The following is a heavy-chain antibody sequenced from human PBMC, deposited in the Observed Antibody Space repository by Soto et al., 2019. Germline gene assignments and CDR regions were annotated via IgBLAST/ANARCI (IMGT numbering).Heavy chain of an antibody. CDR3: ARGVIH. V-gene: IGHV4-31*01. J-gene: IGHJ4*02. Sequence: QVQLQESGPGLVKPSQTLSLTCTVSGGSISSGGYYWSWIRQHPGKGLEWIGYIYYSGSTYYNPXLXRXXTISVGTSKHQFSLKLSSVTAAHTAVYYCARGVIHWGQGTLVTVSS. CDR1: GGSISSGGYY. CDR2: IYYSGST. D-gene: IGHD2-21*01.